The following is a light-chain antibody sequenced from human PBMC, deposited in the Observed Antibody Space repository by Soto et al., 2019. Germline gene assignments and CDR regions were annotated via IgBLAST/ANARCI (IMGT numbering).Light chain of an antibody. J-gene: IGLJ2*01. Sequence: QSALTQPASVSGSPGQSITISCTGTSSDVGGYNYVSWYQQHPGKARKLMIYEVSNRPSGVSDRFSGSKSGNTASLTISALQAEDESDYYCSSYTSSITLVVFGGGTKLTVL. CDR2: EVS. CDR1: SSDVGGYNY. V-gene: IGLV2-14*01. CDR3: SSYTSSITLVV.